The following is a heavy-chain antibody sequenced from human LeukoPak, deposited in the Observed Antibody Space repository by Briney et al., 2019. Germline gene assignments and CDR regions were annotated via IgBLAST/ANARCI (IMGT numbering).Heavy chain of an antibody. CDR3: ARGINIYCSSTSCHAYYFDY. V-gene: IGHV4-34*01. Sequence: SETLSLTCAVYGGSFSAYYWSWIRQPPGKGLEWIGEINHSGSTNYNPSLKSRVTISVDTSKNQFSLKLSSVTAADTAVYYCARGINIYCSSTSCHAYYFDYWGQGTLVTVSS. J-gene: IGHJ4*02. CDR1: GGSFSAYY. D-gene: IGHD2-2*01. CDR2: INHSGST.